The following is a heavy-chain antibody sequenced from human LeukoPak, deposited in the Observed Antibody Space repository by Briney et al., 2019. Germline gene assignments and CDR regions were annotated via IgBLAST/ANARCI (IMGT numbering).Heavy chain of an antibody. CDR1: GGSISSYY. Sequence: PSETLSLTCTVSGGSISSYYWSWIRQPPGKGLEWIGYIYYSGSTNYNPSLKSRVTISVDTSKNQFSLKLSSVTAADTAVYYCARREYYYDSSGYSDAFDIWGQGTMVTASS. J-gene: IGHJ3*02. CDR2: IYYSGST. V-gene: IGHV4-59*01. D-gene: IGHD3-22*01. CDR3: ARREYYYDSSGYSDAFDI.